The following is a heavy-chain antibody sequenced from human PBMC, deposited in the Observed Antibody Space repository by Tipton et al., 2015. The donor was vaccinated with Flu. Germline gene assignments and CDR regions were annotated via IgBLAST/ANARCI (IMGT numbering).Heavy chain of an antibody. J-gene: IGHJ4*02. D-gene: IGHD2-2*01. V-gene: IGHV3-53*01. Sequence: AVSGFTVSTSYMSWVRQPPGKGLEWVSIVYDDGRTYYADSVEGRFAISRDNSKNILYLQMNSLRADDTAVYYCARGRGYCVTTTCLLPFDFWGQRTLVTVSS. CDR2: VYDDGRT. CDR3: ARGRGYCVTTTCLLPFDF. CDR1: GFTVSTSY.